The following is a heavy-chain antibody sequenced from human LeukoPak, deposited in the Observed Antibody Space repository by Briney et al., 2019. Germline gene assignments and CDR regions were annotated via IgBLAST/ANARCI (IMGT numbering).Heavy chain of an antibody. J-gene: IGHJ4*02. V-gene: IGHV3-15*01. CDR1: GFTVSSNY. CDR2: IKSKTDGGTT. D-gene: IGHD3-3*01. CDR3: TTSLGLRFLEWLPEFDY. Sequence: GGSLRLSCAASGFTVSSNYMSWVRQAPGKGLEWVGRIKSKTDGGTTDYAAPVKGRFTISRDDSKNTLYLQMNGLKTEDTAVYYCTTSLGLRFLEWLPEFDYWGQGTLVTVSS.